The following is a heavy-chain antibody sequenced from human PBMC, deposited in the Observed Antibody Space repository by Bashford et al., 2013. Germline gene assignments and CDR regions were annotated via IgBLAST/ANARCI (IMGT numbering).Heavy chain of an antibody. V-gene: IGHV3-9*01. CDR3: AKDKGGGTAYYRDFDY. CDR1: GFIFSNYY. D-gene: IGHD1-26*01. CDR2: ISWNSGSI. Sequence: GGPVRLSCAVSGFIFSNYYIDWVRQAPGKGLEWVSGISWNSGSIDYADSVKGRFTISRDNPENSLYLQMNSLRAEDTAFYYCAKDKGGGTAYYRDFDYWGQGILVTVSS. J-gene: IGHJ4*02.